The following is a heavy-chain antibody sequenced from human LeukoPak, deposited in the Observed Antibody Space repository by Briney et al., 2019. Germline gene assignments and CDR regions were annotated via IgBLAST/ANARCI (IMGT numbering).Heavy chain of an antibody. CDR2: IYPGDSNT. J-gene: IGHJ4*02. Sequence: GESLKISCKGFGYSFASYWIGWVRQMTGKGLELVAIIYPGDSNTRYSPSFQGRVTISADKSITTAYLQWSSLKASDTAMYYCARPSDYGSGLYYFDYWGQGTVVTVSS. CDR1: GYSFASYW. V-gene: IGHV5-51*01. D-gene: IGHD6-19*01. CDR3: ARPSDYGSGLYYFDY.